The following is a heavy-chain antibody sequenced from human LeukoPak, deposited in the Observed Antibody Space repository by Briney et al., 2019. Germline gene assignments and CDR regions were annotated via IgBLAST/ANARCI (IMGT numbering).Heavy chain of an antibody. CDR1: GGIFSNYG. D-gene: IGHD3-10*01. Sequence: SCKASGGIFSNYGMHWVRQAPGKGLEWVAVISYDGSNKYYADSVKGRFTISRDNSKNTLYLQMNSLRAEDTAVYYCAKAGYVRGVILDYWGQGTLVTVSS. CDR3: AKAGYVRGVILDY. J-gene: IGHJ4*02. CDR2: ISYDGSNK. V-gene: IGHV3-30*18.